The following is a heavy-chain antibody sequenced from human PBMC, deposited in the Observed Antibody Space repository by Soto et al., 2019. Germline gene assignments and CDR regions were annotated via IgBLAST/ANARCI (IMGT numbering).Heavy chain of an antibody. CDR3: AKDQVAGTRGDYYYYYGMDV. D-gene: IGHD6-19*01. Sequence: QVQLLESGGGVVQPGRSLRLSCAASGFTFSSYGMHWVRQAPGKGLEWVAVISYDGSNKYYADSVKGRFTISRDNSKNTLYLQMNSLRAEDTAVYYCAKDQVAGTRGDYYYYYGMDVCGQGTTVTVSS. CDR2: ISYDGSNK. CDR1: GFTFSSYG. V-gene: IGHV3-30*18. J-gene: IGHJ6*02.